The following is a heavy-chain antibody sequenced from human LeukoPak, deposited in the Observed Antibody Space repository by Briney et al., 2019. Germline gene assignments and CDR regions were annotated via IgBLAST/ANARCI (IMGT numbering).Heavy chain of an antibody. J-gene: IGHJ4*02. Sequence: ASVKVSCKASGYTFTSYDIHWVRQATGQGLEWMGWINPNSGGTNYAQKFQGRVTMTRDTSISTAYMELSRLRSDDTAVYYCAREGAMTYSWSYWGQGTLVTVSS. D-gene: IGHD3-3*01. CDR1: GYTFTSYD. CDR3: AREGAMTYSWSY. V-gene: IGHV1-2*02. CDR2: INPNSGGT.